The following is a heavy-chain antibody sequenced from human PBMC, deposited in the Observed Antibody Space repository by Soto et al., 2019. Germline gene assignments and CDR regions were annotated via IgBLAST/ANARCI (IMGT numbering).Heavy chain of an antibody. V-gene: IGHV1-3*01. J-gene: IGHJ4*02. CDR3: TRDLNAANPFDY. Sequence: QVQLVQSGAEVKKPGASVRLSCKPSGYTLTNYAIHWVRQAAGQRLEWLGWIDPGSGKATYSQKFQDRIIISRDNSASTFYMDLSSLTSEDTAVYFCTRDLNAANPFDYWGQGALVTVSS. CDR2: IDPGSGKA. CDR1: GYTLTNYA. D-gene: IGHD2-15*01.